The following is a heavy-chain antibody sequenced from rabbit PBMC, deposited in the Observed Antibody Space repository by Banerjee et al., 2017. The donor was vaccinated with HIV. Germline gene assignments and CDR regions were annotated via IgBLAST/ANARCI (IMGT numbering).Heavy chain of an antibody. CDR1: GFSFSNYYY. CDR2: IDAGSGNT. J-gene: IGHJ4*01. Sequence: QSLEESGGDLVQPGASLTLTCTASGFSFSNYYYMCWVRQAPGKGLEWVACIDAGSGNTYYASWAKGRFTISKTSSTTVTLQMTGLTAADTATYFCARGYSSGFNLWGPGTLVTVS. D-gene: IGHD4-1*01. V-gene: IGHV1S40*01. CDR3: ARGYSSGFNL.